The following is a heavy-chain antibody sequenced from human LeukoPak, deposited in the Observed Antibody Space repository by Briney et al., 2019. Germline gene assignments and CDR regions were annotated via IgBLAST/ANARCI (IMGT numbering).Heavy chain of an antibody. CDR3: ARKGAAAGTSLNY. CDR2: IYHSGST. CDR1: GYSISSGYY. Sequence: SETLSLTCTVSGYSISSGYYWGWIRQPPGKGLEWIGSIYHSGSTYYNPSLKSRVTISVDTSKNQFSLKLSSVTAADTAVYYCARKGAAAGTSLNYWGQGTLVTVSS. D-gene: IGHD6-13*01. V-gene: IGHV4-38-2*02. J-gene: IGHJ4*02.